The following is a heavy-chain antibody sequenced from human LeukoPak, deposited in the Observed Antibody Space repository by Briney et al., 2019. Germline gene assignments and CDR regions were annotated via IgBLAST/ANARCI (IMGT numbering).Heavy chain of an antibody. V-gene: IGHV3-23*01. J-gene: IGHJ4*02. Sequence: GESVRLSCAASGFILKKYVMTWVRQAPGKGVQWVAGVTGTGHKTFYADSAKGRFTISRDDANNTISLHINSLRVEDSAIYYCTKDAKYCDSYLCHLDYFQYWGEGILVAASS. CDR3: TKDAKYCDSYLCHLDYFQY. CDR1: GFILKKYV. CDR2: VTGTGHKT. D-gene: IGHD2-21*01.